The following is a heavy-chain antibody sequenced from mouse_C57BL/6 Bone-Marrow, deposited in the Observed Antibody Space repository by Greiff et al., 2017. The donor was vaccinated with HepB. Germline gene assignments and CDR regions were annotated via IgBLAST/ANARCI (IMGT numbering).Heavy chain of an antibody. V-gene: IGHV1-50*01. CDR1: GYTFTSYW. J-gene: IGHJ4*01. Sequence: QVHVKQPGAELVKPGASVKLSCKASGYTFTSYWMQWVKQRPGQGLEWIGEIDPSDSYTNYNQKFKGKATLTVDTSSSTAYMQLSSLTSEDSAVYYCARGYDYYAMDYWGQGTSVTVSS. D-gene: IGHD2-10*02. CDR3: ARGYDYYAMDY. CDR2: IDPSDSYT.